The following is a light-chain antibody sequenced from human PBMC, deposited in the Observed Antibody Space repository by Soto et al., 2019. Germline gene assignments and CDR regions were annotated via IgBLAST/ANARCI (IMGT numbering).Light chain of an antibody. CDR2: DAS. Sequence: EIVMTQSPATLSVSPGERATLSCRAIQSVNSNLAWYQQKPGQAPRLLIYDASTRATGIPARFSGSGSGTDFTLTISSLQSEDFALYYCQQYHDWPPKVTFGPGTKVDNK. J-gene: IGKJ3*01. CDR3: QQYHDWPPKVT. CDR1: QSVNSN. V-gene: IGKV3-15*01.